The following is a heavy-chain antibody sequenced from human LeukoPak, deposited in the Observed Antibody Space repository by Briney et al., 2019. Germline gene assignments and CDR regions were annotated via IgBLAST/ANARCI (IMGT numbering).Heavy chain of an antibody. Sequence: ASVKVSCKASGYTFTGYYMHWVRQAPGQGLEWMGIINPSGGSTSYAQKFQGRVTMTRDMSTSTVYMELSSLGSEDTAVYYCASPRATYSSGWHDAFDIWGQGTMVTVSS. CDR3: ASPRATYSSGWHDAFDI. J-gene: IGHJ3*02. D-gene: IGHD6-19*01. CDR1: GYTFTGYY. V-gene: IGHV1-46*01. CDR2: INPSGGST.